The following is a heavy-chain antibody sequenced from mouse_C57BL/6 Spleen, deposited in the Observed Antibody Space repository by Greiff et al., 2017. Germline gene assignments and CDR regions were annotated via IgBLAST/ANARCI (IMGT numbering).Heavy chain of an antibody. CDR3: TSAYYSNLFAY. Sequence: EVMLVESGEGLVKPGGSLKLSCAASGFTFSSYAMSWVRQTPEKRLEWVAYISSGGDYLYYADTVKGRFTISRDNARNTLYLQMSSLKSEDTAMYYCTSAYYSNLFAYWGQGTLVTVSA. CDR1: GFTFSSYA. J-gene: IGHJ3*01. CDR2: ISSGGDYL. V-gene: IGHV5-9-1*02. D-gene: IGHD2-5*01.